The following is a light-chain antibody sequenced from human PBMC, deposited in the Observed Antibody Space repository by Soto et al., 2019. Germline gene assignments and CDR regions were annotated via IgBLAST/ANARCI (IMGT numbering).Light chain of an antibody. Sequence: IQMTQSPSTLSASLGDRVTNTFRASQSISSWLAWYQQKPGKAPKLLIYDASSLESGVPSRFSGSGSGTEFTLTISSLQPDDFATYYCQQYNSYWTFGQGTKVEIK. CDR1: QSISSW. J-gene: IGKJ1*01. CDR2: DAS. CDR3: QQYNSYWT. V-gene: IGKV1-5*01.